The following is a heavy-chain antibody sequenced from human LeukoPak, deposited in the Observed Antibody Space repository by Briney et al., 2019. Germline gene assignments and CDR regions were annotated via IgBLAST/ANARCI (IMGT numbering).Heavy chain of an antibody. J-gene: IGHJ4*02. Sequence: NPGRSLRLSRAASGLTFSTYSVKWASQAPGKGRGWVTYISSSSSTIYYADSVKGRFTISRDNAKNSLYLQMNSLRAEDTAVYYCARDSDGGKIAFDYWGQGTLVTVSS. CDR1: GLTFSTYS. CDR3: ARDSDGGKIAFDY. V-gene: IGHV3-48*01. CDR2: ISSSSSTI. D-gene: IGHD4-23*01.